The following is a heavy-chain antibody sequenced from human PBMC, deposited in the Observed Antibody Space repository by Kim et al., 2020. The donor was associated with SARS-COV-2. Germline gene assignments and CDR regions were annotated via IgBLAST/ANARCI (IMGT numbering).Heavy chain of an antibody. Sequence: QKFQGRVTMTEDTSTDTAYMELSSLRSEDTAVYYCATLGYSTYYYYGMDVWGQGTTVTVSS. CDR3: ATLGYSTYYYYGMDV. J-gene: IGHJ6*02. D-gene: IGHD6-13*01. V-gene: IGHV1-24*01.